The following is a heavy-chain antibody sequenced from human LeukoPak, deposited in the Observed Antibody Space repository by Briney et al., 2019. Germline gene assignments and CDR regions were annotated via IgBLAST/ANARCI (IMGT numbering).Heavy chain of an antibody. CDR1: GGSFTDYY. V-gene: IGHV4-34*01. CDR2: VNHSGTT. CDR3: ARAYNGYDYP. Sequence: SETLSLTCAVYGGSFTDYYWSWIRQTPGKGLEWIGEVNHSGTTNYNPSLKSRVTISVDTSKNQFSLKVTSVTAGDTALYYCARAYNGYDYPWGQGTLVTVSS. D-gene: IGHD5-12*01. J-gene: IGHJ5*02.